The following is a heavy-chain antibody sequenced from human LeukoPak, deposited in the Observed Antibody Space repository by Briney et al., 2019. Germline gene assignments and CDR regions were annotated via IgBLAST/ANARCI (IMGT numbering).Heavy chain of an antibody. CDR3: AKGNCTNGVCYPYDY. CDR2: ISWDGGST. D-gene: IGHD2-8*01. Sequence: PGGSLRLSCAASGFTFDDYTMHWVRQAPGKGLEWVSLISWDGGSTYYADSVKGRFTISRDNSKNSLYLQMNSLRTEDTALYYCAKGNCTNGVCYPYDYWGQGTLVTVSS. CDR1: GFTFDDYT. J-gene: IGHJ4*02. V-gene: IGHV3-43*01.